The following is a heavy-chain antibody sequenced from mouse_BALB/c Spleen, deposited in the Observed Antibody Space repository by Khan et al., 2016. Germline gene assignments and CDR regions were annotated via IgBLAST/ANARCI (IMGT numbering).Heavy chain of an antibody. V-gene: IGHV14-3*02. D-gene: IGHD2-10*01. CDR1: GFNIKDTY. Sequence: VQLKQSGAELVKPGASVKLSCTASGFNIKDTYMHWVKQRPEQGLEWIGRIDPANGNTKYDPKFQGKATITADTSSNTDYLPLSSLTSTDTSVYYCASLLWYFDYWGQGTTLTGSS. CDR3: ASLLWYFDY. J-gene: IGHJ2*01. CDR2: IDPANGNT.